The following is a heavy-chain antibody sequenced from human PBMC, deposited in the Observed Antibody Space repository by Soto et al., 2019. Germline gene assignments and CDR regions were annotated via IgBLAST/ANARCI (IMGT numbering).Heavy chain of an antibody. D-gene: IGHD6-13*01. Sequence: GGSLRLSCAASGFTFSSYAMSWARQAPGKGLEWVSTINPGGSSTYYADSVKGRFTISRDNSKNTLYLQMNSLRAEDTAIYYCAKGGSSWSRFDYWGQGTLVTVSS. V-gene: IGHV3-23*01. CDR1: GFTFSSYA. CDR2: INPGGSST. CDR3: AKGGSSWSRFDY. J-gene: IGHJ4*02.